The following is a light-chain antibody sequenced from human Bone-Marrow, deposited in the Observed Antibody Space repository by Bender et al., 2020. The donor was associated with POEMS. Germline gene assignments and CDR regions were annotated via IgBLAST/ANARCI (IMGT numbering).Light chain of an antibody. V-gene: IGLV3-1*01. Sequence: SYELTQSPSVSVSPGQTANITCSGDKLGGKYTCWYQQRPGQSPVLVIYQDTKRPSGIPERFSGSNSGNAATLTISGTQAEDEADYYCNSGDSSGNHVIFGGGINLTVL. CDR3: NSGDSSGNHVI. J-gene: IGLJ2*01. CDR2: QDT. CDR1: KLGGKY.